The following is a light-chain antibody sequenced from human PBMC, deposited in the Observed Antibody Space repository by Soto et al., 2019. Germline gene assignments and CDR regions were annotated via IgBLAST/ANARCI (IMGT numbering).Light chain of an antibody. CDR1: QGIRNY. V-gene: IGKV1-27*01. CDR3: QKYNGATFT. CDR2: AAS. J-gene: IGKJ3*01. Sequence: DIQMTQSPSSLSASVGDRVTITCRSSQGIRNYLAWYQQKPGKVPKLLIYAASTLQSGVPSRFSGSGSGTDFTLTISRLQPEDVATYYCQKYNGATFTFGPGTKVDI.